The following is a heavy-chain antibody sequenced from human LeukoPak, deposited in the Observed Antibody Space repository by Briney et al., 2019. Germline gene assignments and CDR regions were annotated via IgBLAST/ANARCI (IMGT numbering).Heavy chain of an antibody. CDR3: ARGSKQPRAAAHDY. J-gene: IGHJ4*02. Sequence: GASVKVSCKASGYAFTGYYMHWVRQAPGQGPEWMGWINPNSGGTNYAQKFQGRVTMTRDTSISTAYMELSRLRSDDTAVYYCARGSKQPRAAAHDYWGQGTLVTVSS. CDR2: INPNSGGT. V-gene: IGHV1-2*02. CDR1: GYAFTGYY. D-gene: IGHD6-13*01.